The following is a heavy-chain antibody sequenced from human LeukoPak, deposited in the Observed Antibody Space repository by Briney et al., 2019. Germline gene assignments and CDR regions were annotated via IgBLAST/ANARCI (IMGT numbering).Heavy chain of an antibody. V-gene: IGHV4-59*01. CDR3: ARIPGDRPDD. D-gene: IGHD7-27*01. J-gene: IGHJ4*02. CDR1: GASITSYY. Sequence: SETLSLTCTVSGASITSYYWTWIRQPPGKGLEWVGYMYFGERTNYNPSLKSRATLSIDTSKKQFSLKLKSVTAADTAVYYCARIPGDRPDDWGQGTLVTVS. CDR2: MYFGERT.